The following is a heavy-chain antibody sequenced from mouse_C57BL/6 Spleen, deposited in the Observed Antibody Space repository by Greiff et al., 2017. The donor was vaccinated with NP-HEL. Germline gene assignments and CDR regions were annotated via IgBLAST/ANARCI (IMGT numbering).Heavy chain of an antibody. Sequence: VKLVESGPGLVQPSQSLSITCTVSGFSLTSYGVHWVRQPPGQGLEWLGVIWSGGSTDYNAAFISRLSISKDNSKSQVFFKMNSLQADDTAIYYCANYYGSSSYYYAMDYWGQGTSVTVSS. J-gene: IGHJ4*01. D-gene: IGHD1-1*01. CDR2: IWSGGST. CDR1: GFSLTSYG. CDR3: ANYYGSSSYYYAMDY. V-gene: IGHV2-4*01.